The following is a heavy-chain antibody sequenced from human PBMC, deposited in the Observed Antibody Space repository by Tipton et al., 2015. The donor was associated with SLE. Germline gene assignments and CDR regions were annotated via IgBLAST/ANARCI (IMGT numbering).Heavy chain of an antibody. CDR3: ARDHYGSGSYYLFDY. Sequence: SLRLSCAASGFTFSSYAISGVRQAPGKGLEWVSAISGSGGSTNYADSVKGRFTISRDNSKNTLYLQMNSLRAEDTAVYYCARDHYGSGSYYLFDYWGQGTLVTVSS. J-gene: IGHJ4*02. D-gene: IGHD3-10*01. CDR2: ISGSGGST. CDR1: GFTFSSYA. V-gene: IGHV3-23*01.